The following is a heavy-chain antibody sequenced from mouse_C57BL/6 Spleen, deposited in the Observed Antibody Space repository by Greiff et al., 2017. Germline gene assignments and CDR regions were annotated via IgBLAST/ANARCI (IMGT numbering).Heavy chain of an antibody. J-gene: IGHJ2*01. Sequence: VQLQQPGAELVKPGASVKMSCKASGYTFTTYPLEWMKQNHGKSLEWIGNFHPYNDDTKYNEKFKGKATLTVEKSSSTVYLELSRVTSDDSAVYCCARRGYGNYFDYWGQGTTLTVSA. D-gene: IGHD1-1*01. CDR3: ARRGYGNYFDY. V-gene: IGHV1-47*01. CDR2: FHPYNDDT. CDR1: GYTFTTYP.